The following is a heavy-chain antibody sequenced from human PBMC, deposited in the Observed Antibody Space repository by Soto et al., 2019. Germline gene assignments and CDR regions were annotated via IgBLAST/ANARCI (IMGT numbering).Heavy chain of an antibody. D-gene: IGHD3-16*01. CDR1: GGAFSTFT. Sequence: QVELVQSGAEVKKPGSSVKVSCEALGGAFSTFTINWVRQAPGQGFEWMGRIIPILGVVNYARKFQGRVTITADESTSTAYMELSSLRSEDTAVYYCARGGGLMAYPPDYWGQGTLVTVSS. J-gene: IGHJ4*02. V-gene: IGHV1-69*02. CDR2: IIPILGVV. CDR3: ARGGGLMAYPPDY.